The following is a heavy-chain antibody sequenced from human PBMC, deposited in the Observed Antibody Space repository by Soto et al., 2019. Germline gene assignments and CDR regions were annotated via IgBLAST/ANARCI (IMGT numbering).Heavy chain of an antibody. D-gene: IGHD4-17*01. J-gene: IGHJ6*02. CDR1: GGSISSGGYY. V-gene: IGHV4-31*03. Sequence: PSETLSLTCTVSGGSISSGGYYWSWIRQHPGKGLEWIGYIYYSGSTYYNPSLKSRVTISVDTSKNQFSLKLSSVTAADTAVYYCARDALNYGDYGSKWDYYYGMDVWGQGPTVTVSS. CDR2: IYYSGST. CDR3: ARDALNYGDYGSKWDYYYGMDV.